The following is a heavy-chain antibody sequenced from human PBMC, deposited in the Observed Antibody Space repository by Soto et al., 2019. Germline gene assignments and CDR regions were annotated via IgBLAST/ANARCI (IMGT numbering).Heavy chain of an antibody. J-gene: IGHJ4*02. CDR2: ISPSGSYM. D-gene: IGHD3-3*01. Sequence: GALRLSCAASGFIFNTYSMDWVRQAPGKGLEWVASISPSGSYMYYGDSLKGRFTVSRDNAKNSLYLQMDSLRADDTAIYYCARFGLVTFDCWGQGTLVTVSS. CDR3: ARFGLVTFDC. V-gene: IGHV3-21*01. CDR1: GFIFNTYS.